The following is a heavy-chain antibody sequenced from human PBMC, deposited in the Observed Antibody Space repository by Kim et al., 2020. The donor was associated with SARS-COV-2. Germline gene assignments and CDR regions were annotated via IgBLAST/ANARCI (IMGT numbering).Heavy chain of an antibody. CDR2: INHSGST. CDR3: ASLIRITMVRGSEGYYYGMDV. CDR1: GGSFSGYY. V-gene: IGHV4-34*01. J-gene: IGHJ6*02. Sequence: SETLSLTCAVYGGSFSGYYWSWIRQPPGKGLEWIGEINHSGSTNYNPSLKSRVTISVDTSKNQFSLKLSSVTAADTAVYYCASLIRITMVRGSEGYYYGMDVWGQGTTVTVSS. D-gene: IGHD3-10*01.